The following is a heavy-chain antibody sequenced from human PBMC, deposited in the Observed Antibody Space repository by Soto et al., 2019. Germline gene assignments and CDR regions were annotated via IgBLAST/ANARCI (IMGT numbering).Heavy chain of an antibody. V-gene: IGHV1-2*04. Sequence: QVQLVQSGAEVKKPGASVKVSCKASGYTFTGYYMHWVRQAPGQGLEWMGWINPNSGGTNYAQKFQGWVTMTRDTSISTAYKERSRLRSADTAVYYCARGDIVLMVAARGCALDIWGQGTMVTVSS. J-gene: IGHJ3*02. CDR2: INPNSGGT. CDR1: GYTFTGYY. D-gene: IGHD2-15*01. CDR3: ARGDIVLMVAARGCALDI.